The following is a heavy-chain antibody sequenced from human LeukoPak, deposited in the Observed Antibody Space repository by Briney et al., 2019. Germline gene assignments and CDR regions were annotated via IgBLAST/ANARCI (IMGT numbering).Heavy chain of an antibody. CDR1: GFAFSSFA. D-gene: IGHD2-2*01. J-gene: IGHJ4*02. CDR3: ARSPPYCTSTSCYAPGY. V-gene: IGHV3-23*01. Sequence: GGSLRLSCAASGFAFSSFALSWVRQAPGKGLEWVSAISGSGGTTYYADSVKGRFTISRDSSKNTLYLQMNSLRAEDTAVYYCARSPPYCTSTSCYAPGYWGQGTLVTVSS. CDR2: ISGSGGTT.